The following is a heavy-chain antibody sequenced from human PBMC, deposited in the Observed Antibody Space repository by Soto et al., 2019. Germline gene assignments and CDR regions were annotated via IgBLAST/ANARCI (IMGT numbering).Heavy chain of an antibody. J-gene: IGHJ3*02. V-gene: IGHV3-23*01. D-gene: IGHD2-21*02. CDR2: ISGSGNNT. Sequence: EEQLLESGGGLVQPGGSLRLSCAGSGFIFSSYAMSWVRQAPGKGLEWVSVISGSGNNTYYVDSVKGRFTISRDNAKNRLYLQMNSLRAEDTAVYYCAKDCAGDCYWASDGFDIWGQGTMVTVSS. CDR3: AKDCAGDCYWASDGFDI. CDR1: GFIFSSYA.